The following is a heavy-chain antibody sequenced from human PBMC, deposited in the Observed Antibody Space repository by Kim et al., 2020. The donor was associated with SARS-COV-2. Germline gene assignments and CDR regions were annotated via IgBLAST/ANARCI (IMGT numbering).Heavy chain of an antibody. D-gene: IGHD1-7*01. Sequence: GGSLRLSCVASGFTFSSYAMHWVRQAPGKGLEWVAVISYDGSNKYYADSVKGRFTISRDNSKNTLYLQMNSLRAEDTAVYYCARDPNWNLLPPYYYYGMDGRGGGATLTHSS. V-gene: IGHV3-30*04. J-gene: IGHJ6*02. CDR3: ARDPNWNLLPPYYYYGMDG. CDR1: GFTFSSYA. CDR2: ISYDGSNK.